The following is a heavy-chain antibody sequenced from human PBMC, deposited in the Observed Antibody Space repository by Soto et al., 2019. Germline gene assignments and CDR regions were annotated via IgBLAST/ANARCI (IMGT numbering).Heavy chain of an antibody. CDR3: ARHPTVTEYYFDY. D-gene: IGHD4-17*01. CDR1: GGSISSYY. V-gene: IGHV4-59*08. CDR2: IYYSGSA. Sequence: SETLSLTCIVSGGSISSYYWGWIRQPPGKGLEWIGNIYYSGSAYYNPSLKSRVTMSVDTSKNQFSLKLNSVTAADTAVYYCARHPTVTEYYFDYWGQGTLVTVS. J-gene: IGHJ4*02.